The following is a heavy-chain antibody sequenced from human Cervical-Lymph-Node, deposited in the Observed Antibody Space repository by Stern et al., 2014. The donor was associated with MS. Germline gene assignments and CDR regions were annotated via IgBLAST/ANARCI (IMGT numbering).Heavy chain of an antibody. Sequence: EVQLVESGAELIRPGESLKISCKGSGFKFSIYWIAWGRQMPGKGLEWMGIIYPGDSETRYSPSFQGQVTMSAAKSTSTAYLQWSSLNASDTAMYFCARQTTAWASDVWGQGTLVTVSS. D-gene: IGHD1-14*01. CDR3: ARQTTAWASDV. V-gene: IGHV5-51*01. CDR2: IYPGDSET. J-gene: IGHJ4*02. CDR1: GFKFSIYW.